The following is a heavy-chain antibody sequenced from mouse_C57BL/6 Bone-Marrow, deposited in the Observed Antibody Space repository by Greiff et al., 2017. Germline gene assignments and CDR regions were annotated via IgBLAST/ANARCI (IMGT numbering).Heavy chain of an antibody. CDR1: GYTFTDYY. CDR2: INPYNGGT. Sequence: VHVKQSGPVLVKPGASVKMSCKASGYTFTDYYMNWVKQSHGKSLEWIGVINPYNGGTSYNQKFKGKATLTVDKSSSTAYMELNSLTSEDSAVYYCARRGLHTGAMDYWGQGTSVTVSS. CDR3: ARRGLHTGAMDY. J-gene: IGHJ4*01. V-gene: IGHV1-19*01. D-gene: IGHD2-4*01.